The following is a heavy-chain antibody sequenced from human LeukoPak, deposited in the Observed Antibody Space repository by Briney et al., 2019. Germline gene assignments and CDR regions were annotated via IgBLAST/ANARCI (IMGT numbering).Heavy chain of an antibody. J-gene: IGHJ4*02. CDR3: AKDIVVPAAPLYYFDY. CDR1: GFTFSSCG. D-gene: IGHD2-2*01. Sequence: GGSLRLSCAASGFTFSSCGMSWVRQAPGKGLEWVSAISGSGGSTYYADSVKGRFTISRDNSKNTLYLQMNSLRAEDTAVYYCAKDIVVPAAPLYYFDYWGQGTLVTVSS. V-gene: IGHV3-23*01. CDR2: ISGSGGST.